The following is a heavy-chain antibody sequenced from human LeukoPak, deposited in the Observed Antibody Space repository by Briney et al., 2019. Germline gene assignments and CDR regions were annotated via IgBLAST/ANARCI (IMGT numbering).Heavy chain of an antibody. Sequence: QAGGSLRLSCAASGFTFSSYAMHWVRQAPGKGLEWVAVISYDGSNKYYADSVKGRFTISRDNSKNTLYLQMNSLRAEDTAVYYCARYCSSTSCHDYWGQGTLVTVSS. CDR2: ISYDGSNK. V-gene: IGHV3-30-3*01. D-gene: IGHD2-2*01. CDR3: ARYCSSTSCHDY. CDR1: GFTFSSYA. J-gene: IGHJ4*02.